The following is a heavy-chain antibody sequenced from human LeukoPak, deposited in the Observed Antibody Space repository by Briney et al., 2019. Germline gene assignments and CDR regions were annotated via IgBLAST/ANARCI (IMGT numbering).Heavy chain of an antibody. CDR3: ARDQTSYGSGSLWFDH. J-gene: IGHJ5*02. D-gene: IGHD3-10*01. CDR1: GGSISSYY. CDR2: IYYSGST. V-gene: IGHV4-59*01. Sequence: SETLSLTCTVSGGSISSYYWSWIRQPPGKGLEWIGYIYYSGSTNYNPSLKSRVTISVDTSKNQFSLKLSSVTAADTAVYYCARDQTSYGSGSLWFDHWGQGTLVTVSS.